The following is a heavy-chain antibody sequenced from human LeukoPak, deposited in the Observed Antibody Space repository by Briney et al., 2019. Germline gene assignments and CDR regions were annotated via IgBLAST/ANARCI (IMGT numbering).Heavy chain of an antibody. J-gene: IGHJ4*02. V-gene: IGHV3-23*01. CDR3: AKDRPYYYDSSGPFDY. CDR1: GFTFSSYA. D-gene: IGHD3-22*01. Sequence: GGSLRLSCAASGFTFSSYAMSWVRQAPGKGLEWVSAISGSGGSTYYADSVKGRFTISRDNSKNTLYLQMNSLRAEDTAVYYCAKDRPYYYDSSGPFDYWGQGTLVTVSS. CDR2: ISGSGGST.